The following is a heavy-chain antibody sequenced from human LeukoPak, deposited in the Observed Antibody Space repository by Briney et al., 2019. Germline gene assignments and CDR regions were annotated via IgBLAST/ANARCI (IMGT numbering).Heavy chain of an antibody. Sequence: VASLKVSCKTSGDTLSGYYMHWVPQAPGHGLYWLDLINPHSGGATYVQNFQGRVTMTRDTSTNTAYMELTRLKVDDTAVYFCARSYYGESESSAGTDYWGQGTLVTVSS. J-gene: IGHJ4*02. CDR1: GDTLSGYY. CDR3: ARSYYGESESSAGTDY. V-gene: IGHV1-2*02. CDR2: INPHSGGA. D-gene: IGHD3-22*01.